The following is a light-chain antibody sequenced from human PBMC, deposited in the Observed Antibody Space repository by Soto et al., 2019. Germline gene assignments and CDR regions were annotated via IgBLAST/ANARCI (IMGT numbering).Light chain of an antibody. CDR3: NSHADYSWV. CDR1: SSDVGGYNY. J-gene: IGLJ3*02. CDR2: EVS. Sequence: QSALTQPPSASGSPGQSVTISCTGTSSDVGGYNYVSWYQHHPGKAPKLMIYEVSKRPSGVPDRFSGSKSGNTASLTVSGLQAEDEADYSCNSHADYSWVFGGGTKLTVL. V-gene: IGLV2-8*01.